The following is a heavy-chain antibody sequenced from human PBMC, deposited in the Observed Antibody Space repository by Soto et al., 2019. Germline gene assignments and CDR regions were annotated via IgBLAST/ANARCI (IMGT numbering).Heavy chain of an antibody. Sequence: SVKVSCKASGGTFSSYAISWVRQAPGQGLEWMGGIIPIFGTANYAQKFQGRVTITADESTSTAYMELSSLRSEDTAVYYCARDRDSYAAMGNYWGQGPLVTVSS. D-gene: IGHD5-18*01. J-gene: IGHJ4*02. CDR2: IIPIFGTA. V-gene: IGHV1-69*13. CDR3: ARDRDSYAAMGNY. CDR1: GGTFSSYA.